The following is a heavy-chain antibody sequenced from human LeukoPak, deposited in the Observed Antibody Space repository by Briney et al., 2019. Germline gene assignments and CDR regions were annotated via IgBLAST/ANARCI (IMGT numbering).Heavy chain of an antibody. D-gene: IGHD1-26*01. J-gene: IGHJ4*02. V-gene: IGHV3-15*01. CDR2: IKSKTDGGTT. Sequence: GGSLRLSCAASGFTFSNAWMSWVRQAPGKGLEWVGRIKSKTDGGTTDYAAPVKGRFTISRDDSKNTLYLQMNSLKTEDTAVYYCTTEDGVGATRPPFDYWGQGTLVTVSS. CDR1: GFTFSNAW. CDR3: TTEDGVGATRPPFDY.